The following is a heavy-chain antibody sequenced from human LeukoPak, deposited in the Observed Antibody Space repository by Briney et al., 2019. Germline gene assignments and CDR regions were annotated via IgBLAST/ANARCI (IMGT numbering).Heavy chain of an antibody. D-gene: IGHD3-22*01. CDR1: GLTFSSYA. CDR2: ISSRGTST. CDR3: AKERDYYDSSGYFDF. J-gene: IGHJ4*02. Sequence: PGGSLRLSCAASGLTFSSYAMSWVRQAPGKGLEWVSAISSRGTSTYYADSVSGQFTISRDDSKNTLYLQMNSLRAEDTAVYYCAKERDYYDSSGYFDFWGQGTLVTVSS. V-gene: IGHV3-23*01.